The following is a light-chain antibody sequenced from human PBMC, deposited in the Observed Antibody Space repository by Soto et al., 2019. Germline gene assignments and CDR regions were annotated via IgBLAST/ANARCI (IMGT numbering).Light chain of an antibody. CDR2: AAS. Sequence: DIQITQSPSSLSSSVGDRITIACLSSQSITTYLNWYQQKPGKAPNLLIYAASSLQSGVPSRFSGSGSGADFTLTITSLQPEDFATYYCQQSHSTPYTFGQGTKVDTK. V-gene: IGKV1-39*01. CDR3: QQSHSTPYT. CDR1: QSITTY. J-gene: IGKJ2*01.